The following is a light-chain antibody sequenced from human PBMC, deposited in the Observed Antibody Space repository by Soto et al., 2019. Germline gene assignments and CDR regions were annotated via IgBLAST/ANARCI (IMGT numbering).Light chain of an antibody. CDR1: QSISSW. CDR2: DAS. Sequence: IQMTQSPSTLSASVGDRVTITCRASQSISSWLAWYQQKPGKAPKLLIYDASSLESGVPSRFSGSGSGTEFTLTISSLQPDDFATYYCQQYNSYSSLGQGTKVDIK. CDR3: QQYNSYSS. J-gene: IGKJ1*01. V-gene: IGKV1-5*01.